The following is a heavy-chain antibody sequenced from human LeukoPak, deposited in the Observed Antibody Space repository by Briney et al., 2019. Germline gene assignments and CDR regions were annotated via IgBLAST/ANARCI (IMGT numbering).Heavy chain of an antibody. CDR3: ATSPGAHPKWFDP. J-gene: IGHJ5*02. CDR1: GFTFSNYS. V-gene: IGHV3-23*01. CDR2: ISDSGGGT. D-gene: IGHD2-2*01. Sequence: GRSLRLSCAASGFTFSNYSMNWVRQAPGKWLERVSGISDSGGGTYHGDSVKGRVTISRDNSKNPLYLEMNSLRAEDTAVHYCATSPGAHPKWFDPWGQGTLVIVSS.